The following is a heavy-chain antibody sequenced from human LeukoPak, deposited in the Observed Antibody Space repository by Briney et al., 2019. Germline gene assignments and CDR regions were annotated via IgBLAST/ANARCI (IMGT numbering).Heavy chain of an antibody. CDR3: ARLATVTPPYYYYMDV. D-gene: IGHD4-11*01. CDR2: IYTSGST. CDR1: GGSISSSSYY. V-gene: IGHV4-61*05. Sequence: KPSETLSLNCTVSGGSISSSSYYWGWIRQPPGKGLEWIGYIYTSGSTNYNPSLKSRVTISVDTSKNQFSLKLSSETAADTAVYYCARLATVTPPYYYYMDVWGKGTTVTVSS. J-gene: IGHJ6*03.